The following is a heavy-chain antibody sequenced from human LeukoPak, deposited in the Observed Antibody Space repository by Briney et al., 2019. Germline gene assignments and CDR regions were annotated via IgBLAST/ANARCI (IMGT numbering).Heavy chain of an antibody. CDR2: ISAYNGNT. Sequence: ASVKVSCKASGYTFTSYGISWVRQAPGQGLEWMGWISAYNGNTNYAQKLQGRVTMTTDTSTSTAYMELRSLRSDDTAVYYCATHGYYDSSGYYYEGRTFGYWGQGTLVTVSS. V-gene: IGHV1-18*01. J-gene: IGHJ4*02. D-gene: IGHD3-22*01. CDR3: ATHGYYDSSGYYYEGRTFGY. CDR1: GYTFTSYG.